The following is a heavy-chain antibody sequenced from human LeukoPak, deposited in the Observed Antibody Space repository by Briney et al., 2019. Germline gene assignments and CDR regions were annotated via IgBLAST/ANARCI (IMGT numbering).Heavy chain of an antibody. CDR2: IYSGGST. V-gene: IGHV3-66*01. J-gene: IGHJ4*02. D-gene: IGHD6-19*01. CDR3: ARDSSDAIDY. Sequence: GGSLGLSCAASGFTVSSNYMSWVRQAPGKGLEWVSVIYSGGSTYYADSVKGRLTISRDNSKNTLYLQMNSLRAEDTAVYYRARDSSDAIDYWGQGTLVTVSS. CDR1: GFTVSSNY.